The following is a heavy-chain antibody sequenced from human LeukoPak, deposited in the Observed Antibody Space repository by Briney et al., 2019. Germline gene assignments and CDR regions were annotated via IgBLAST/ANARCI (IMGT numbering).Heavy chain of an antibody. CDR2: ISYDGSKK. J-gene: IGHJ4*02. CDR3: ARDRLRFLEWSLFDY. D-gene: IGHD3-3*01. CDR1: GFTFSNYA. Sequence: GGSLRLSCAASGFTFSNYAMHWVRQAPGKGLERVAVISYDGSKKYYADSVKGRFTISRDNSKNTLYLQMNSLRNEDTAVYYCARDRLRFLEWSLFDYWGQGTLVTVSS. V-gene: IGHV3-30-3*01.